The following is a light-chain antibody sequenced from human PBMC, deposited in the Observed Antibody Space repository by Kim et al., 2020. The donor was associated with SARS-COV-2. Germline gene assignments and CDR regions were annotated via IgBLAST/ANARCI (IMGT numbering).Light chain of an antibody. Sequence: DIQMTQSPSSLSASVGDRVTITCRASQRISSYLNWYQQQPGKAPKLLIYAASSLKSGVPSRFSGSGSGTDFTLTISSLQPEDFATYYCQQSFTTPLLTFGGGTKVDIK. J-gene: IGKJ4*01. CDR2: AAS. CDR1: QRISSY. V-gene: IGKV1-39*01. CDR3: QQSFTTPLLT.